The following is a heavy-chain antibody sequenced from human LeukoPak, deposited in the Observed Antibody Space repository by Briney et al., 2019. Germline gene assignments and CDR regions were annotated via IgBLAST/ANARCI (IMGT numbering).Heavy chain of an antibody. V-gene: IGHV3-73*01. J-gene: IGHJ6*03. CDR3: TSPPQPGLPRGYYYYYMDV. CDR1: GFTFSGSA. Sequence: PGGSLRLSCAASGFTFSGSAMHWVRQASGKGLEWVGRIRSKANSYATAYAASVKGRFTISRDDSKNTAYLQMNSLKTEDTAVYYSTSPPQPGLPRGYYYYYMDVWGKGTTVTVSS. D-gene: IGHD4-11*01. CDR2: IRSKANSYAT.